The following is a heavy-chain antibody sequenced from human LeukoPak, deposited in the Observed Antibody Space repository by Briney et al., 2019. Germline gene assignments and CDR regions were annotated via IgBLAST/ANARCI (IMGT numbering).Heavy chain of an antibody. D-gene: IGHD6-19*01. Sequence: ASVKVSCKASGYTFTSYYMHWVRQAPGQGLEWMGIINPSGGSTSYAQKFQGRVTMTRDTSTSTVYMELGSLRSEDTAVYYCARESSGWYELDYWGQGTLVTVSS. CDR1: GYTFTSYY. J-gene: IGHJ4*02. V-gene: IGHV1-46*01. CDR3: ARESSGWYELDY. CDR2: INPSGGST.